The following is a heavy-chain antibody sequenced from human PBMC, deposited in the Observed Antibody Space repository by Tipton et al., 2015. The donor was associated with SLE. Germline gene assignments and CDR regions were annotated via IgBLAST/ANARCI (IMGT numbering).Heavy chain of an antibody. CDR2: ISSSGSTI. CDR3: ARDQVDTAMVADDAFDI. J-gene: IGHJ3*02. CDR1: GFTFSDYY. V-gene: IGHV3-11*01. D-gene: IGHD5-18*01. Sequence: GSLRLSCAASGFTFSDYYMSWIRQAPGKGLEWVSYISSSGSTIYYADSVKGRFTISRDNAKNSLYLQMNSLRAEDTAVYYCARDQVDTAMVADDAFDIWGQGTMVTVSS.